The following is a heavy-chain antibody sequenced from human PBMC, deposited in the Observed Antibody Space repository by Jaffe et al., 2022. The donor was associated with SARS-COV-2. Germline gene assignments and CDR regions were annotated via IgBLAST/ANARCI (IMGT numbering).Heavy chain of an antibody. D-gene: IGHD4-17*01. J-gene: IGHJ6*02. V-gene: IGHV3-21*01. CDR2: ISSSSSYI. CDR3: ARDPSVSGDYYGMDV. Sequence: EVQLVESGGGLVKPGGSLRLSCAASGFTFSSYSMNWVRQAPGKGLEWVSSISSSSSYIYYADSVKGRFTISRDNAKNSLYLQMNSLRAEDTAVYYCARDPSVSGDYYGMDVWGQGTTVTVSS. CDR1: GFTFSSYS.